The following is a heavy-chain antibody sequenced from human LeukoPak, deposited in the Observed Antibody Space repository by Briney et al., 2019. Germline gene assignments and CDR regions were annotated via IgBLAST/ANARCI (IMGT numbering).Heavy chain of an antibody. CDR1: VFTFLDYW. D-gene: IGHD5-12*01. Sequence: GGSLRLSCVASVFTFLDYWMSWVRQAPGMGLEWVANIETDGDEKNYVDSVKGRFTISRDNARNSLYLQMSSLRVEDTAVYYCARDIPSGFYTPDYWGRGTLVTVSP. CDR2: IETDGDEK. J-gene: IGHJ4*02. V-gene: IGHV3-7*01. CDR3: ARDIPSGFYTPDY.